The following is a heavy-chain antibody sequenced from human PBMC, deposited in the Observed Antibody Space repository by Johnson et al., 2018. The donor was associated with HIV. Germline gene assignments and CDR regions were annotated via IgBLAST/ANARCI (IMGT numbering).Heavy chain of an antibody. V-gene: IGHV3-23*04. CDR1: GFTFSSYA. Sequence: EVQVVESGGGLVQPGGSMRLSCAASGFTFSSYAMSWVRQAPRKGLEWVSAISGSGASTYSADSVKGRFTISRDDSKNTLYLQMNSLKTEDTAVYYCTTAVLLIWGQGTMVTVSS. CDR3: TTAVLLI. CDR2: ISGSGAST. J-gene: IGHJ3*02. D-gene: IGHD2-21*01.